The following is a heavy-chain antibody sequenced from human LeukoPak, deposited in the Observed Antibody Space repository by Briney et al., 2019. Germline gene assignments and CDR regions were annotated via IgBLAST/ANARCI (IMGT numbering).Heavy chain of an antibody. J-gene: IGHJ4*02. D-gene: IGHD5-18*01. CDR1: GYTFTGYY. V-gene: IGHV1-2*06. CDR3: ARHSNTAMVDY. Sequence: ASVTVSCKGSGYTFTGYYMHWVRQAPGQGREGMGRINPNSGGTNYAQKFQGRVTMTRDTSISTAYMELSRLRSDDTAVYYCARHSNTAMVDYWGQGTLVTVSS. CDR2: INPNSGGT.